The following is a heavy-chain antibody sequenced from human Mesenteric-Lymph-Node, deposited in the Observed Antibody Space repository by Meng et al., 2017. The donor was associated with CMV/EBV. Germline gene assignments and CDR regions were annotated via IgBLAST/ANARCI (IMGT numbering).Heavy chain of an antibody. CDR1: GFPFSSYW. J-gene: IGHJ6*02. Sequence: GGSLRLSCAASGFPFSSYWMHWVRQAPGKGLVWVALINREASNIHYADAVKGRFTISRDNAKDTIFLEMSSLRGEDTAMYFCARDLRGYGMDVWGQGTTVTVSS. CDR2: INREASNI. CDR3: ARDLRGYGMDV. V-gene: IGHV3-74*01.